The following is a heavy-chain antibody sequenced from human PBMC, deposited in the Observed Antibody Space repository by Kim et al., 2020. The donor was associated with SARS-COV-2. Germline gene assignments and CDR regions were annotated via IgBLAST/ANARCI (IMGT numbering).Heavy chain of an antibody. J-gene: IGHJ6*02. CDR2: INTNTGNP. Sequence: ASVKVSCKASGYTFTSYAMNWVRQAPGQGLEWMGWINTNTGNPTYAQGFTGRFVFSLDTSVSTAYLQISSLKAEDTAVYYCARGREIIYSNYHYYYGMDVWGQGTTVTVSS. CDR3: ARGREIIYSNYHYYYGMDV. V-gene: IGHV7-4-1*02. D-gene: IGHD4-4*01. CDR1: GYTFTSYA.